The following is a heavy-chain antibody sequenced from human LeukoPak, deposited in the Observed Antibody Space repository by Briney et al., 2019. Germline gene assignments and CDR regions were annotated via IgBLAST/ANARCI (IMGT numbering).Heavy chain of an antibody. CDR3: ARQSSPFYFVDY. D-gene: IGHD2/OR15-2a*01. J-gene: IGHJ4*02. Sequence: SETLSLTCSVSGGSISINSYYWDWIRQSPGKGLEWLGSLYFRGNTYYNPSLKSRVSMSVDTSKNQFSLRLKSVTAADTAVYFCARQSSPFYFVDYWGQGIPVTVPS. CDR2: LYFRGNT. CDR1: GGSISINSYY. V-gene: IGHV4-39*07.